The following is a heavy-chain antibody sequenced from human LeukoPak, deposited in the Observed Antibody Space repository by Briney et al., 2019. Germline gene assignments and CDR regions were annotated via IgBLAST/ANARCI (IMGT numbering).Heavy chain of an antibody. J-gene: IGHJ4*02. V-gene: IGHV3-23*01. CDR3: AKKTPGTHPFDC. CDR1: GFTFSSYE. Sequence: GGSLRLSCAASGFTFSSYEMNWVRQAPGKGLEWVSASGTDGDTYYAASVKGRFTISRDNSKNTLYLQMTSLRAEDTAVYYCAKKTPGTHPFDCWGQGTLVTGSP. D-gene: IGHD6-13*01. CDR2: SGTDGDT.